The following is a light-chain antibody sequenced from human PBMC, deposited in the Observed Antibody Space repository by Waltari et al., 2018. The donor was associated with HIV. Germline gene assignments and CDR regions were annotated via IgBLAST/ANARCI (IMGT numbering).Light chain of an antibody. Sequence: QSALTQPRSVSGSPGQSVTISCTGTSRDVGGYNYVSWYQQHPGKAPKLMIYDVSKRPSAVPDRFSVPRSGNTASLTISGLQAEDESDYYCQVWDRSRDHVVFGGGTKLTVL. J-gene: IGLJ2*01. V-gene: IGLV2-11*01. CDR2: DVS. CDR3: QVWDRSRDHVV. CDR1: SRDVGGYNY.